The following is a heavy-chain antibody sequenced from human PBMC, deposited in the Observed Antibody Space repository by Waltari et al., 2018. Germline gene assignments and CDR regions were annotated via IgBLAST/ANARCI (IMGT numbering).Heavy chain of an antibody. J-gene: IGHJ3*02. D-gene: IGHD3-3*01. V-gene: IGHV4-59*01. CDR3: ARATVFGVVTDTFDI. CDR1: GASIRGCH. Sequence: VQLQESGPGLVKPSETLSLTCAVSGASIRGCHWTWIRQPPGGGLEWIGHISYSGDTAYGPSLRSRVTISVDTSKNHFSLKLTSVTAADTAVYYCARATVFGVVTDTFDIWSQGTMVTVSS. CDR2: ISYSGDT.